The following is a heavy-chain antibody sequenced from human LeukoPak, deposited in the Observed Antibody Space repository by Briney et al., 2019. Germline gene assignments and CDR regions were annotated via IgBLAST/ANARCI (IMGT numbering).Heavy chain of an antibody. CDR2: ISAYNGNT. CDR1: GYTFTSYG. CDR3: ARDNDIVVVPAALKAFDI. D-gene: IGHD2-2*01. V-gene: IGHV1-18*01. Sequence: ASVKVSCKASGYTFTSYGISWVRQAPGQGLEWMGWISAYNGNTNYAQKLQGRVTMTTDTSTSTAYMELRSLRSDDTAVYYCARDNDIVVVPAALKAFDIWGQGTMVTVSS. J-gene: IGHJ3*02.